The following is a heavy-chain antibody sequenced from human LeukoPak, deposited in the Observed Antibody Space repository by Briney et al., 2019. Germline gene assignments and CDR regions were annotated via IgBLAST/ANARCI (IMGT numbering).Heavy chain of an antibody. CDR1: GCRFTSYW. Sequence: GGALEISFQGSGCRFTSYWIGWVRAMPGKGVEWMWIIYPGDADTRYSPSFQSQVTISADKSISTAYLQWSSLKASDTAMYYCARQAPSMVRGVIADAFDICGQGTMVTVSS. D-gene: IGHD3-10*01. CDR2: IYPGDADT. V-gene: IGHV5-51*01. CDR3: ARQAPSMVRGVIADAFDI. J-gene: IGHJ3*02.